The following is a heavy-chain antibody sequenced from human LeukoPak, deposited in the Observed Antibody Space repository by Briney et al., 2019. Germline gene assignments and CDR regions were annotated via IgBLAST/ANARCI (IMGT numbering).Heavy chain of an antibody. Sequence: PGGSLRLSCVASGFTVSSNYMSWVRQAPGKGLQWVSIIYSGGSTYYADSVKGRFTISRDNSKNMLYLQMNSPRAEDTAVYYCAKDLYTSRYACCFDYWGQGTLVTVSS. CDR1: GFTVSSNY. V-gene: IGHV3-53*01. CDR2: IYSGGST. CDR3: AKDLYTSRYACCFDY. D-gene: IGHD6-13*01. J-gene: IGHJ4*02.